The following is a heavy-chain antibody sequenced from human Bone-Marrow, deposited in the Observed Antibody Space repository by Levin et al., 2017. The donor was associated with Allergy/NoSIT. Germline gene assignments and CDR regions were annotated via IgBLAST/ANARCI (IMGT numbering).Heavy chain of an antibody. CDR2: IRSKAYGETT. J-gene: IGHJ3*01. Sequence: GESLKISCTTSGFTFGDYTMSWFRQAPGKRLEWLGFIRSKAYGETTEYAASVKGTFSISRDDSKSIAYLQMHSLNTEDTALYYCARSRAPGGYDDAFDVWGQGTMVTVSS. CDR3: ARSRAPGGYDDAFDV. V-gene: IGHV3-49*03. D-gene: IGHD5-12*01. CDR1: GFTFGDYT.